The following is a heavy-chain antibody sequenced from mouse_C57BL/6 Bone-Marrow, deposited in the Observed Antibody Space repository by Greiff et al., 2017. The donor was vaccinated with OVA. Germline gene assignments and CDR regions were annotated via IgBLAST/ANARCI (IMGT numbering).Heavy chain of an antibody. CDR1: GYSITSGYY. D-gene: IGHD2-5*01. Sequence: DVQLQESGPGLVKPSQSLSLTCSVTGYSITSGYYWNWIRQFPGNKLEWMGYISYDGSNNYNPSLKNRISITRDKSKNQIFLKLNSVTTEDTATYYSAKLYSNYVGFDYWGQGTTLTVSS. J-gene: IGHJ2*01. V-gene: IGHV3-6*01. CDR3: AKLYSNYVGFDY. CDR2: ISYDGSN.